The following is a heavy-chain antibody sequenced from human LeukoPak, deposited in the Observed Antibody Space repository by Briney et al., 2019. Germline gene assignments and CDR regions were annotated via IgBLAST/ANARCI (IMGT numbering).Heavy chain of an antibody. D-gene: IGHD6-13*01. Sequence: VKVXXXASGGTFSSYAISWVRQAPGQGLEWMGGIIPIFGTTNYAQKFQDRVTITADKSTSTAYMELSGLRSEDTAVYYCARVVGLTGYSSSWYSGYYYYMDVWGKGTTVTVSS. V-gene: IGHV1-69*06. J-gene: IGHJ6*03. CDR3: ARVVGLTGYSSSWYSGYYYYMDV. CDR1: GGTFSSYA. CDR2: IIPIFGTT.